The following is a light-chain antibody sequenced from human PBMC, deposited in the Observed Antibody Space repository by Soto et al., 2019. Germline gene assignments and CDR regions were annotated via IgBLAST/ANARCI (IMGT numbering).Light chain of an antibody. CDR1: QDISTW. Sequence: DVQMTQSPSTLSASVGDRVTITCRASQDISTWLAWYQQKPGKAPKLLIYTASSLESGVPSRFSGGVSGTEFTLTISSLQPDDHATFYCQSYYGYPSTFGQGTKLEIK. V-gene: IGKV1-5*03. J-gene: IGKJ2*01. CDR3: QSYYGYPST. CDR2: TAS.